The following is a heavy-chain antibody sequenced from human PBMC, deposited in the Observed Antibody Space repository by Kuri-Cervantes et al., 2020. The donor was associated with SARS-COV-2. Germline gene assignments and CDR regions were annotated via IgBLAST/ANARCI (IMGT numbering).Heavy chain of an antibody. CDR1: GYTLTELS. CDR3: ASEPPETGDEDHSGY. CDR2: IIPIFGTA. V-gene: IGHV1-69*06. Sequence: SVKVSCKVSGYTLTELSMHWVRQAPGQGLEWMGGIIPIFGTANYAQKFQGRVTITADKSTSTAYMELSSLRSEDTAVYYCASEPPETGDEDHSGYWGQGTLVTVSS. J-gene: IGHJ4*02. D-gene: IGHD7-27*01.